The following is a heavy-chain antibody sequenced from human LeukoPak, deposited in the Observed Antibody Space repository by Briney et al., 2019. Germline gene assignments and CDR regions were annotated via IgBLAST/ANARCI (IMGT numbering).Heavy chain of an antibody. CDR3: ARVTGYMIEDYFDY. CDR1: GGSISSYY. J-gene: IGHJ4*02. D-gene: IGHD3-22*01. Sequence: SETLSLTCTVSGGSISSYYWSWIRQPAGKGLEWIGRIYTSGSTNYNPYLKSRVTISVDTSKNQFSLRLSSVTAADTAVYYCARVTGYMIEDYFDYWGQGPLVTVSS. CDR2: IYTSGST. V-gene: IGHV4-4*07.